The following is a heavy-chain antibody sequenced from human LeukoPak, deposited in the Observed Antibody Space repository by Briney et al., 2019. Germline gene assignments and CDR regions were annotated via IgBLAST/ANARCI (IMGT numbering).Heavy chain of an antibody. D-gene: IGHD6-19*01. CDR3: ARVREYSSDWYFDY. CDR1: DDSITIYY. Sequence: PSETLSLTCSVSDDSITIYYWTWIRQPPGKGLEWIGYIYHTGSTSYSPSLKSRVTISADTSQNQFSLKLSSVTAADTAVYYCARVREYSSDWYFDYWGQGTLVTVSS. CDR2: IYHTGST. J-gene: IGHJ4*02. V-gene: IGHV4-59*01.